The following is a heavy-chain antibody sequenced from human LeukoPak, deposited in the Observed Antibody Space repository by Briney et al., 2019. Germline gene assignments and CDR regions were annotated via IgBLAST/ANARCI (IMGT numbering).Heavy chain of an antibody. Sequence: PGRSLRLSCAASGFTFSSYGMYWVRQAPGKGLEWVAFIRYDGSNKYYADSVKGRFTISRDNSKNTVYLQMNSLRVEDTAVYYCAKDDPTGRYLWGQGTLVTVSS. CDR3: AKDDPTGRYL. V-gene: IGHV3-30*02. CDR1: GFTFSSYG. D-gene: IGHD1-26*01. CDR2: IRYDGSNK. J-gene: IGHJ4*02.